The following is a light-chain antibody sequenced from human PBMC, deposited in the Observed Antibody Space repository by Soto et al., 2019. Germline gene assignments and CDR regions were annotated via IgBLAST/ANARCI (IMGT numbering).Light chain of an antibody. CDR3: AAWDDSLNGWV. CDR1: SFNIGSNT. CDR2: SNN. J-gene: IGLJ3*02. V-gene: IGLV1-44*01. Sequence: QLVLTQPPSASGTPGQRVTISCSGSSFNIGSNTVNWYQQLPGTAPKLLIYSNNQRPSGVPDRFSGSKSGTSASLAISGLQSEDEADYYCAAWDDSLNGWVFGGGTKVTVL.